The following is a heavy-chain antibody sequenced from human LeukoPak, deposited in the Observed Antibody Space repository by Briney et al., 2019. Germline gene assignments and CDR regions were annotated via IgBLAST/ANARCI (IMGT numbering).Heavy chain of an antibody. V-gene: IGHV3-11*01. D-gene: IGHD1-26*01. CDR3: ASFPGSYSYYYYYMDV. Sequence: PGGSLRLSCAASGFTFSDYYMSWIRQAPGKGLEWVSYISSSGSTIYYADSVKGRFTISRDNAKNSLYLQMNSLRAEDMAVYYCASFPGSYSYYYYYMDVWGKGTTVTISS. CDR2: ISSSGSTI. CDR1: GFTFSDYY. J-gene: IGHJ6*03.